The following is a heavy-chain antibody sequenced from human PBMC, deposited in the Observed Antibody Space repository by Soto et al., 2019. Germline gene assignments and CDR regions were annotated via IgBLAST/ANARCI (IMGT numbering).Heavy chain of an antibody. CDR3: VRGDSTDCSNGVCSFFYNHDMDV. Sequence: GASVKVSCKASGYSFTYYHIHWVRQAPGQGLEWLGRINPKSGGTSTAQKFQGWVTMTTDTSISKASMELTRLTSDDTAIYYCVRGDSTDCSNGVCSFFYNHDMDVWGQGTTVTVSS. D-gene: IGHD2-8*01. CDR1: GYSFTYYH. V-gene: IGHV1-2*04. CDR2: INPKSGGT. J-gene: IGHJ6*02.